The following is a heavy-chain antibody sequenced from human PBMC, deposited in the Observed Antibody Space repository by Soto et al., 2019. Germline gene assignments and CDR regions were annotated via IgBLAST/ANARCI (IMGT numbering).Heavy chain of an antibody. CDR2: IIPIFGTA. Sequence: QVQLVQSGAEVKKPGSSVKVSCKASGGTFSSYAISWVRQAPGQGLEWMGGIIPIFGTANYAQKFQVRVTITADESRTTAYMERSSLRSEDTAVYYWAAMKRGIVVDLAYYYGMDVWGQGTTVTVSS. D-gene: IGHD3-22*01. J-gene: IGHJ6*02. CDR3: AAMKRGIVVDLAYYYGMDV. V-gene: IGHV1-69*01. CDR1: GGTFSSYA.